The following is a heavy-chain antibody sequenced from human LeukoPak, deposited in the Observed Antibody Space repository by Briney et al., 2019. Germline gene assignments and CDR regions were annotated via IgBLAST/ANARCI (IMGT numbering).Heavy chain of an antibody. CDR1: GFTFTTYT. CDR2: ISSGSSTK. D-gene: IGHD3-16*01. J-gene: IGHJ4*02. Sequence: PGGSLRLSCAASGFTFTTYTMNWVRQAPGKGLEWVSSISSGSSTKYNADSVQGRFIISRDNAKESLYLQLSSLRDDDTAVYYCARSSLLLDYDYVGGSSPSGEFDYWGQGTLVTVSS. CDR3: ARSSLLLDYDYVGGSSPSGEFDY. V-gene: IGHV3-48*02.